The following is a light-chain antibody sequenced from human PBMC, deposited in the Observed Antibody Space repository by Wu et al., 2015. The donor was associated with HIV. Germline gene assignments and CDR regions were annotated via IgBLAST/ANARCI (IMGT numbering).Light chain of an antibody. CDR3: QHYEGFPWA. V-gene: IGKV3-15*01. CDR1: YDIGSN. Sequence: EVVMTQSPATLSVSPGDRATLSCRADYDIGSNLAWYQQKPGQSPRLLIYRASTRATGFPARFSGTGSGTDFTLTISNLQSEDFATYYCQHYEGFPWAFGQGTKVEI. CDR2: RAS. J-gene: IGKJ1*01.